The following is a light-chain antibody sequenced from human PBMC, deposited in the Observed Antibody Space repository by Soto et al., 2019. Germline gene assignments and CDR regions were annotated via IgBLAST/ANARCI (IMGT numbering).Light chain of an antibody. CDR1: QTISSW. CDR2: TAS. CDR3: KQYNSYST. Sequence: DIHMTESASTLSASVGDTVTITCRASQTISSWLAWYQQKPGKAPKLLIYTASSLESGVQSRFSGSGSGTEFTLTISSLQPDDFATYYCKQYNSYSTFGQGTRLEIK. V-gene: IGKV1-5*03. J-gene: IGKJ5*01.